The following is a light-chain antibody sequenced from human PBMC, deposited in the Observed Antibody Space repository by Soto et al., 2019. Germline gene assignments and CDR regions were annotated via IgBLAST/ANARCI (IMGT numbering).Light chain of an antibody. Sequence: IALTKCASALSVSPGESATLPCRASQSIXSHLAWHQRRPGQAPRILXYGASTSANGFPASFSGGGSGTEFTRTITSLQSEDCDRYWWHQYNKWTRTFGPGTRLEIK. CDR3: HQYNKWTRT. V-gene: IGKV3D-15*01. CDR1: QSIXSH. CDR2: GAS. J-gene: IGKJ5*01.